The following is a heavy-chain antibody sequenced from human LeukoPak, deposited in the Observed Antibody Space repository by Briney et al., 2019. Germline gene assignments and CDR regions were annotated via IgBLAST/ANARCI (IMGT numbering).Heavy chain of an antibody. J-gene: IGHJ4*02. CDR3: ARARELLSYFNY. D-gene: IGHD1-26*01. Sequence: GGSLRLSCAASGFTFSSYWMSWVRQAPGKGLEWVANIKLDESDKSYVDSVEGRFTISRDNARNSLYLQMSSLRAQDTAVYYCARARELLSYFNYWSQGTLVTVSS. CDR2: IKLDESDK. CDR1: GFTFSSYW. V-gene: IGHV3-7*01.